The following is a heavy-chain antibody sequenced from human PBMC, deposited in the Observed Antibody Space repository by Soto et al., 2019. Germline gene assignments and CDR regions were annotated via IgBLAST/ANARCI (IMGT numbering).Heavy chain of an antibody. CDR1: GYTFTNYG. Sequence: QVQLVQSGVEVKKPVASVRVSCKASGYTFTNYGITWVRQAPGQVLEWLGWISGYNGNTNYAQKFQCRVTMTTDTSTSTAYMDLTSLRYDDTAVYYCARGGRFAVADTDYWGQGTLLPVSS. CDR2: ISGYNGNT. V-gene: IGHV1-18*01. J-gene: IGHJ4*02. CDR3: ARGGRFAVADTDY. D-gene: IGHD3-3*01.